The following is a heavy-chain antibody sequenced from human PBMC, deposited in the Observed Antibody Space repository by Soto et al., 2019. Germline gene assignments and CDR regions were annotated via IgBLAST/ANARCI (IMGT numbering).Heavy chain of an antibody. CDR2: ISYDGSKK. Sequence: QVQLVESGGGVVQPGRSLRLSCAASGFTFSSYAMHWVRQAPGKGLAWVAVISYDGSKKYYADSVKGQITISRDNSKNMLYLQINRLGAEDTAVYYWARSTGPIYYVRFLVWWGRSYGMDVWGQGTTVTVSS. CDR1: GFTFSSYA. CDR3: ARSTGPIYYVRFLVWWGRSYGMDV. V-gene: IGHV3-30-3*01. J-gene: IGHJ6*02. D-gene: IGHD3-10*02.